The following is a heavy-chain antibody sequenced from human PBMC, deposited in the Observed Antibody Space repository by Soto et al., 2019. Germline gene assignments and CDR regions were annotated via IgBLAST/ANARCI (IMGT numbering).Heavy chain of an antibody. D-gene: IGHD6-6*01. J-gene: IGHJ4*02. CDR3: ARASGSSSFSDY. CDR1: GFSLSTSGVG. CDR2: IYWNYDK. Sequence: QITLKESGPPLVKPPQTLTLTCTFSGFSLSTSGVGVGWFRQPPGKALEWLALIYWNYDKSYSPTLKSRLTITKDTSKNQVVLTRTNIDPGDTATYYCARASGSSSFSDYWGQGTLVTVSS. V-gene: IGHV2-5*01.